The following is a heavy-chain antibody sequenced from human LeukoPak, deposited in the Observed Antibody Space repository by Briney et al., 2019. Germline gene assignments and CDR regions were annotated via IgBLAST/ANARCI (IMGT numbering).Heavy chain of an antibody. CDR3: ARDTEGRDSTSHYYNYMDV. CDR2: IYTSGST. D-gene: IGHD2-15*01. Sequence: SSETLSLTCTVSGGSISSSSYYWSWIRQPAGKGLEWIGHIYTSGSTNYNPSLKSRVTISIDTSKNQFSLKVTSVTAADTAVYYCARDTEGRDSTSHYYNYMDVWGKGTTVTVSS. V-gene: IGHV4-61*09. CDR1: GGSISSSSYY. J-gene: IGHJ6*03.